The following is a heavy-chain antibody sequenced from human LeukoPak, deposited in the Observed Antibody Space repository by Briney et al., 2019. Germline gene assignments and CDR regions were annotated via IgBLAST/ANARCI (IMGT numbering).Heavy chain of an antibody. CDR1: GFSFSTSP. V-gene: IGHV3-23*01. D-gene: IGHD3-10*01. CDR3: AKTHFGLLDV. CDR2: MNNGPGAT. Sequence: GGSLRLSCAASGFSFSTSPMSWVRQPPGKGLEWVSAMNNGPGATFYRDSVRGRFTISRDDSKSTLYLQMNSLRDEDTGTYYCAKTHFGLLDVWGQGTTVTVSS. J-gene: IGHJ6*02.